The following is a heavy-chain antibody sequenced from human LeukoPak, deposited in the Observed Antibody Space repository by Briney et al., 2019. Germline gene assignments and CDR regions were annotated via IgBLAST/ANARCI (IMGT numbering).Heavy chain of an antibody. D-gene: IGHD1-26*01. CDR1: GFTFDDYA. CDR2: ISWNSGSI. J-gene: IGHJ4*02. Sequence: GGSLRLSCAASGFTFDDYAMHWVRQAPGKGLEWVSGISWNSGSIGYADSVKGRFTISRDNAKNSLYLQMNSLRAEDTAVYYCARRRYSGSSQHFDYWGQGTLVTVSS. V-gene: IGHV3-9*01. CDR3: ARRRYSGSSQHFDY.